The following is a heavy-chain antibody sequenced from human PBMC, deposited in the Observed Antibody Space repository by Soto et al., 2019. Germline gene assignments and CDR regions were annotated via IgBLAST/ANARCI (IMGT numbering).Heavy chain of an antibody. CDR3: AKARRYYDILSYFDY. D-gene: IGHD3-9*01. V-gene: IGHV3-23*01. CDR1: GFTFSSYA. CDR2: ISGSGGST. Sequence: VGSLRLSCAASGFTFSSYAMSWVRQAPGKGLEWVSAISGSGGSTYYADSVKGRFTISRDNSKNTLYLQMNSLRAEDTAVYYCAKARRYYDILSYFDYWGQGTLVTVS. J-gene: IGHJ4*02.